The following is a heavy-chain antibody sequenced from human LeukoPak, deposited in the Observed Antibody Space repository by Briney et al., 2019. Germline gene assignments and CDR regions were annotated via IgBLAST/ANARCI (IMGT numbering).Heavy chain of an antibody. V-gene: IGHV4-30-4*08. CDR2: IYYSGST. CDR1: GGSISSGDYY. D-gene: IGHD3-22*01. Sequence: PSQTLSLTCTVSGGSISSGDYYWSWLRQPPGKGLEWIGYIYYSGSTYYNPSLKSRVTISVDTSKNQFSLKLSSVTAADTAVYYCARVGGSDYYDSSGYYYVWGQGTLVTVSS. J-gene: IGHJ4*02. CDR3: ARVGGSDYYDSSGYYYV.